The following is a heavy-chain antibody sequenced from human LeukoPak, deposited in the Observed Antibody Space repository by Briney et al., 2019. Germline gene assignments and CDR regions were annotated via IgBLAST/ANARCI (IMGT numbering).Heavy chain of an antibody. CDR1: GGSISSYY. J-gene: IGHJ3*02. D-gene: IGHD3-22*01. CDR3: ARGYYYDSSGTHYNI. V-gene: IGHV4-59*01. CDR2: IYYSGST. Sequence: SETLSLTCTVSGGSISSYYWSWIRQPPGKGLEWIGYIYYSGSTNYNPSLKSRVTISVDTSKNQFSLKLSSVTAADTAVYYCARGYYYDSSGTHYNIWGQGTMVTVSS.